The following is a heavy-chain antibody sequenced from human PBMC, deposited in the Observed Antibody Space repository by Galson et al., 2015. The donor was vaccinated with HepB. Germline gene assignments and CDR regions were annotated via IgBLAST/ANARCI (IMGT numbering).Heavy chain of an antibody. CDR1: GGSISSGGYY. CDR2: IYYSGST. D-gene: IGHD3-3*01. J-gene: IGHJ6*02. V-gene: IGHV4-31*03. CDR3: ARLPSRDFWSGPIHSYGLDV. Sequence: TLSLTCTVSGGSISSGGYYWSWIRQHPGKGLEWIGYIYYSGSTYYNPSLKSRMTISVDTSRNQFSLKLNSVTAADTAVYFCARLPSRDFWSGPIHSYGLDVWGQGTTVTVSS.